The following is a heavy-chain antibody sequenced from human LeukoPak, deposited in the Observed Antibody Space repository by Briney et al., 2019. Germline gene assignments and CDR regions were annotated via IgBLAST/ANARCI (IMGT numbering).Heavy chain of an antibody. V-gene: IGHV3-23*01. J-gene: IGHJ3*02. CDR2: ISGSGDST. CDR3: AKSLECGARGGAFDI. D-gene: IGHD3-16*01. CDR1: GFTFSSHA. Sequence: PGGSLRLSCAASGFTFSSHAMTWVRQAPGKGLEWVSAISGSGDSTYYADSVKGRFTISRDNSKNTLFLQMNSLRAEDTALYYCAKSLECGARGGAFDIWGQGTMVTVSS.